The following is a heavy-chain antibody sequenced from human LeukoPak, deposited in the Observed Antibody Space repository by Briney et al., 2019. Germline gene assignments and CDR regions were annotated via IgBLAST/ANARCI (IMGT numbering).Heavy chain of an antibody. Sequence: SETLSLTCSVSGGSISSDKWWNWVRQSPGKGLEWIGEIYHSGATAYNPSLKSRLSISVDKSKNQFSPRLTSVTAADTAVYYCVRDFDSSGSDAFDIWGQGTMVTVSS. CDR1: GGSISSDKW. CDR3: VRDFDSSGSDAFDI. CDR2: IYHSGAT. J-gene: IGHJ3*02. D-gene: IGHD3-22*01. V-gene: IGHV4-4*02.